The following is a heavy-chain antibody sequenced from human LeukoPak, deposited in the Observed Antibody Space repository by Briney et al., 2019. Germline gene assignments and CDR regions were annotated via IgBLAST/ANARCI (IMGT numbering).Heavy chain of an antibody. CDR1: GYTFTSYY. Sequence: ASVKVSCKASGYTFTSYYMHWVRQAPGQGLEWMGIINPSGGSTSYAQKFQGRVTMTRDMSTSTVYMELSSLRSEDTAVYYCARVNCGSDCWDLNDAFDIWGQGTMVTVSS. D-gene: IGHD2-21*02. CDR2: INPSGGST. CDR3: ARVNCGSDCWDLNDAFDI. J-gene: IGHJ3*02. V-gene: IGHV1-46*01.